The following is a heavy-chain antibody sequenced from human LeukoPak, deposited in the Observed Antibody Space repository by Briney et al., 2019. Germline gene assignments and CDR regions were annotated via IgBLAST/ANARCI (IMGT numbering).Heavy chain of an antibody. D-gene: IGHD6-19*01. CDR1: GFTFSNYA. CDR2: ISISSAGT. V-gene: IGHV3-23*05. Sequence: GESLTLSCAASGFTFSNYAMNWVRQAPGEGLQWVSSISISSAGTYYADSVKGRFTISRDDSTNTLYLQMKSLRADDTALYFCAKKSITVPGTPYFDYWGQGTLVTVSS. CDR3: AKKSITVPGTPYFDY. J-gene: IGHJ4*02.